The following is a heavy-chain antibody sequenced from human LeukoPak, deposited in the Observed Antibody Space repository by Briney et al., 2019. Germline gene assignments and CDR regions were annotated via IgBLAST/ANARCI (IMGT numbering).Heavy chain of an antibody. V-gene: IGHV3-23*01. D-gene: IGHD4-17*01. J-gene: IGHJ4*02. CDR3: AKGDYSLTFDY. CDR1: GFTFSSYF. Sequence: LPGGSLRLSCAASGFTFSSYFMSWVRQAPGKGLEWVSAIRGSGGSTYYADSVKGRFTISRDNSKNTLYLQMNSLRAEDTAVYYCAKGDYSLTFDYWGQGTLVTVSS. CDR2: IRGSGGST.